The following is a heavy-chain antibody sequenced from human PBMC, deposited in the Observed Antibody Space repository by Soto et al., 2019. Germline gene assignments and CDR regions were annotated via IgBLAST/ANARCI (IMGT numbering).Heavy chain of an antibody. V-gene: IGHV3-30*18. CDR2: ISYDGSNQ. J-gene: IGHJ4*02. Sequence: SLRLSCGASGFTFNIYGMHWVRQAPDKGLEWVALISYDGSNQYYADSVKGRFTISRDNSKNTLFLQMNSLRADDTAVYYCAKDQASGQGSFDSWGQGTLVTVSS. CDR1: GFTFNIYG. CDR3: AKDQASGQGSFDS.